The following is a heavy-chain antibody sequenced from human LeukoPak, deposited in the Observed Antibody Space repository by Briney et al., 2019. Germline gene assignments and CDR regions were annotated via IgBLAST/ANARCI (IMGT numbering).Heavy chain of an antibody. CDR2: ISAYNGNT. CDR1: GYTFTNYG. D-gene: IGHD3-22*01. V-gene: IGHV1-18*01. CDR3: ARALYYYDSSGYPFDY. Sequence: ASVKVSCKASGYTFTNYGISWVRQAPGQGLEWMGWISAYNGNTNYAQKLQGRVTMTTDTSTSTAHMELRSLRSDDTAVYYCARALYYYDSSGYPFDYWGQGTLVAVSS. J-gene: IGHJ4*02.